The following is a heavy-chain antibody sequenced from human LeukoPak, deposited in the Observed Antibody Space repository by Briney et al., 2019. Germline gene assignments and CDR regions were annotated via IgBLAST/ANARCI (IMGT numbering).Heavy chain of an antibody. CDR2: ISDSGST. CDR3: GRGGHYFDP. J-gene: IGHJ5*02. Sequence: SETLSLTCVVSGGSISGHYWSWIRQPPGEGLEWIGYISDSGSTTYNPSLENRVTILVDTSKNQFSLKLRSVTAADTAVYFCGRGGHYFDPWGQGTLVIVSS. CDR1: GGSISGHY. D-gene: IGHD1-26*01. V-gene: IGHV4-59*11.